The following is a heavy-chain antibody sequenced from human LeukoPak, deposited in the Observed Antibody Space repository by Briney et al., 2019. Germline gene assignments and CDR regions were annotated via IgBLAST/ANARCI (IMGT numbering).Heavy chain of an antibody. J-gene: IGHJ4*02. CDR3: ARDPYYYASED. V-gene: IGHV3-11*04. CDR2: ISESGTTI. D-gene: IGHD3-10*01. CDR1: GFTFSAYY. Sequence: KSGGSLRVCCVASGFTFSAYYMTWIRQAPGKGLEWLAYISESGTTIHYADSVKGRFTVSRDNAKNSLFLQMNSLRAEDTAVYYCARDPYYYASEDWGQGILVTVSS.